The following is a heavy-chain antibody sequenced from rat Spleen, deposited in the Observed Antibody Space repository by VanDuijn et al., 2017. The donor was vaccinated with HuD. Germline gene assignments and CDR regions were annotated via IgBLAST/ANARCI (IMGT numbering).Heavy chain of an antibody. CDR1: GFTFSDYY. V-gene: IGHV5-20*01. CDR2: FSYDGVTT. J-gene: IGHJ2*01. Sequence: EVQLVESGGGLVQPGRSLKLSCAASGFTFSDYYMAWVRQAPTKGLEWVASFSYDGVTTYYRDSVKGRFTISRDNAKSSLHLQMDSLRSEDTATHYCTRHAYYDGYYHWYFDFWGQGVMVTVSS. CDR3: TRHAYYDGYYHWYFDF. D-gene: IGHD1-12*03.